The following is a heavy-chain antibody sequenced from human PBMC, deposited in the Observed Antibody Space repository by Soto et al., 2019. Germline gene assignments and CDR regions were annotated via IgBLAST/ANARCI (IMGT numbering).Heavy chain of an antibody. CDR3: ASSRTIGLVRDY. D-gene: IGHD3-9*01. CDR2: ISSSGSTI. CDR1: GFTFSDYY. J-gene: IGHJ4*02. V-gene: IGHV3-11*01. Sequence: GGSLRLSCAASGFTFSDYYMSWIRQAPGKGLEWVSYISSSGSTIYYADSVKGRFTISRDNAKNSLYLQMNSLRAEDTAVYYCASSRTIGLVRDYWGQGTLVTVSS.